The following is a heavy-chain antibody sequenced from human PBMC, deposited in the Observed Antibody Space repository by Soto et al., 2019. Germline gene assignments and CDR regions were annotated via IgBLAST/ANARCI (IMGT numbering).Heavy chain of an antibody. CDR2: IIPIFGTA. V-gene: IGHV1-69*01. D-gene: IGHD3-22*01. Sequence: QVQLVQSGAEVKKPGSSVKVSCKASGGTFSSYAISWVRQAPGQGLEWMGGIIPIFGTANYARKFQVRVTITADESTSTAYMELSSLRSEDTAVYYCARAQSYSRAYYYDSSGSQALDYWGQGTLVTVSS. CDR3: ARAQSYSRAYYYDSSGSQALDY. J-gene: IGHJ4*02. CDR1: GGTFSSYA.